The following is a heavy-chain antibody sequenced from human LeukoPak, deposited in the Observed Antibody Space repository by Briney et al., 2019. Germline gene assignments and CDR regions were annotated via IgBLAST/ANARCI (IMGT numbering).Heavy chain of an antibody. Sequence: GASVKVSCKASGYTFTSYGISWVRQAPGQGLEWMGWINPNSGGTNYAQKFQGRVTMTRDTSISTAYMELSRLRSDDTAVYYCARVGGRGYSYGFDYWGQGTLVTVSS. CDR3: ARVGGRGYSYGFDY. D-gene: IGHD5-18*01. J-gene: IGHJ4*02. V-gene: IGHV1-2*02. CDR2: INPNSGGT. CDR1: GYTFTSYG.